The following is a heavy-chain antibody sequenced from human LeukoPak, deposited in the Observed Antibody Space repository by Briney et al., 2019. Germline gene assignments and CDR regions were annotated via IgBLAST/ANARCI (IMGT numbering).Heavy chain of an antibody. J-gene: IGHJ4*02. CDR3: AKDGTRGIRFGKIAHYFDY. D-gene: IGHD3-10*01. Sequence: GGSLRLSCAASGFTFSSYGMHWVRQAPGKGLEWVAFIRYDGSNKYYADSVKGRFTISRDSSKNTLYLQMNSLRVEDTAVYYCAKDGTRGIRFGKIAHYFDYWGQGSLVTVSS. V-gene: IGHV3-30*02. CDR1: GFTFSSYG. CDR2: IRYDGSNK.